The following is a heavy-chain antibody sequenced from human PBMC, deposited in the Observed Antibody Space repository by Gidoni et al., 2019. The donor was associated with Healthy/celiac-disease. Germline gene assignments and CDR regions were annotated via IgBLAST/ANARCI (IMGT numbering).Heavy chain of an antibody. D-gene: IGHD3-22*01. CDR3: ARHADKYYYDSNGTFDI. Sequence: QLQLQESGPGLVKPSETLSLTCTVSGGSISSSSYYWGWIRQPPGKGLEWIGSIYYSGSTYYNPSLKSRVTISVDTSKNQFSLKLSSVTAADTAVYYCARHADKYYYDSNGTFDIWGQGTMVTVSS. V-gene: IGHV4-39*01. CDR2: IYYSGST. J-gene: IGHJ3*02. CDR1: GGSISSSSYY.